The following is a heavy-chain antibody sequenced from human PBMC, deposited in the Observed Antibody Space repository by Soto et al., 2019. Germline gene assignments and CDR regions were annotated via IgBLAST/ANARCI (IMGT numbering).Heavy chain of an antibody. CDR1: GYTFTSYA. V-gene: IGHV1-3*01. D-gene: IGHD3-10*01. CDR2: INAGNGNT. Sequence: ASVKVSCKASGYTFTSYAMHWVRQAPGQRLEWMGWINAGNGNTKYSQKFQGRITITADESTSTAYMELSGLTSEDTAIYYCARDVSSDTTGFRGYDLWGQGTQVTVSS. CDR3: ARDVSSDTTGFRGYDL. J-gene: IGHJ4*02.